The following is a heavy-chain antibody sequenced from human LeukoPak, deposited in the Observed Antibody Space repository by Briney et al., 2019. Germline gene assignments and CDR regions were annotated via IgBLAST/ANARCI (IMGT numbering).Heavy chain of an antibody. J-gene: IGHJ5*02. Sequence: PGRSLRLSCAASGFTFSSYGMHWVRQAPGKGLEWVAVISYDGSNKYYADSVKGRFTISRDNSKNTLYLQMNSLRAEDTAVYYCAEDPETLWFGELLRGRNWFDPWGQGTLVTVSS. CDR2: ISYDGSNK. CDR1: GFTFSSYG. V-gene: IGHV3-30*18. CDR3: AEDPETLWFGELLRGRNWFDP. D-gene: IGHD3-10*01.